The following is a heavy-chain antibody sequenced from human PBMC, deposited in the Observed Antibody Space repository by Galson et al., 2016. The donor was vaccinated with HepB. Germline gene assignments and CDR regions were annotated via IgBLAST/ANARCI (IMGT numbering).Heavy chain of an antibody. D-gene: IGHD6-19*01. CDR2: VSNSGDST. CDR1: GFTFSNYA. J-gene: IGHJ4*02. CDR3: AKRHTSGWYPIDLDYFDY. Sequence: SLRLSCAASGFTFSNYAMSWVRQAPGKGLEWVSAVSNSGDSTSYADSVKGRFTISRDNSKNTLYLQMNSLRAEDTAVYYCAKRHTSGWYPIDLDYFDYWGQGTLVTVSS. V-gene: IGHV3-23*01.